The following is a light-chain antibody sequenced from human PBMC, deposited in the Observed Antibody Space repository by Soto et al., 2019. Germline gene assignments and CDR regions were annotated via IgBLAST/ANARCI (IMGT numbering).Light chain of an antibody. CDR1: SGHSSYA. Sequence: QPVLTQSPSVSASPGASVKLTCTLSSGHSSYAIAWHQQQPERGPRFLLKLNSDGSHNKGDGIPDRFSGSSSGAERFLTISSLQSEDEAEYYCQTWGTDIPVFGTGTKVTVL. V-gene: IGLV4-69*01. CDR3: QTWGTDIPV. J-gene: IGLJ1*01. CDR2: LNSDGSH.